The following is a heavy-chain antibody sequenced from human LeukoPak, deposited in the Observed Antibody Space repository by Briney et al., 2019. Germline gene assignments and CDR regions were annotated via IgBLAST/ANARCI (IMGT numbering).Heavy chain of an antibody. CDR3: ARGPTRSSSSWFYDY. CDR2: INWNAVYT. CDR1: GFTFSTHG. Sequence: GGSLRLSCAASGFTFSTHGVYWVRQVPGKGLEWVSSINWNAVYTYYADSVKGRFTISRDTASNSLFLQMNGLRAEDTALYHCARGPTRSSSSWFYDYWGQGTLVTVSS. D-gene: IGHD3-22*01. J-gene: IGHJ4*02. V-gene: IGHV3-20*01.